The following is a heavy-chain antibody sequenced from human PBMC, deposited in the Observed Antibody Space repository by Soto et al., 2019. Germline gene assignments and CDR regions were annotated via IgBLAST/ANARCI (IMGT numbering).Heavy chain of an antibody. J-gene: IGHJ5*02. CDR1: GGPIRRRGYY. Sequence: PSETLSLTCTVSGGPIRRRGYYWSWIRHRPGEGLEWIGLFYYSGITDYNPSLRSRVTISADTSRNQVFLEMYSVAAGDTAVYYCARSGGHEGDWFVPWGQGTLVTVSS. CDR2: FYYSGIT. CDR3: ARSGGHEGDWFVP. V-gene: IGHV4-31*03. D-gene: IGHD5-12*01.